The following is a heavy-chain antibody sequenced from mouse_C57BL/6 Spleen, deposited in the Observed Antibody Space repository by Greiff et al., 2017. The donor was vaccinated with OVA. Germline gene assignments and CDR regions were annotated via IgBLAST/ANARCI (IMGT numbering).Heavy chain of an antibody. CDR2: IYPGDGDT. V-gene: IGHV1-82*01. CDR1: GYAFSSSW. Sequence: VQVVESGPELVKPGASVKISCKASGYAFSSSWMNWVKQRPGKGLEWIGRIYPGDGDTNYNGKFKGKATLTADKSSSTAYMQLSSLTSEDSAVYFCARLTGYFDYWGQGTTLTVSS. CDR3: ARLTGYFDY. J-gene: IGHJ2*01.